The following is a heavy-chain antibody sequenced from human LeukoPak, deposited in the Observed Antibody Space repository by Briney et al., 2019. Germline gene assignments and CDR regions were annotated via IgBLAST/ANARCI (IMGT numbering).Heavy chain of an antibody. J-gene: IGHJ3*01. D-gene: IGHD2-21*02. V-gene: IGHV3-15*07. CDR2: IRSKRDGGTT. CDR1: GFTFSNTW. CDR3: ARDWYYAFDF. Sequence: PGGSLRLSCLASGFTFSNTWMNWVRQAPGKGLEWVARIRSKRDGGTTDYAAPVKGRFTISREDSKNTMYLQMNSLKAEDTAVYYCARDWYYAFDFWGQGTMVTVSS.